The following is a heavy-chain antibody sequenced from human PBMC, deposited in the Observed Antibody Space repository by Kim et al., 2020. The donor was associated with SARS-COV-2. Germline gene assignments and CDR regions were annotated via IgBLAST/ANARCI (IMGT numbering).Heavy chain of an antibody. J-gene: IGHJ5*01. D-gene: IGHD3-10*01. CDR3: ASGHKRLIWFGNTLAPNGLDF. CDR2: IYYGGSI. CDR1: GASIRSPTYF. V-gene: IGHV4-31*03. Sequence: SETLSLTCTVSGASIRSPTYFWNWVRLVPGKGPEWIGYIYYGGSIHYNPSLKSRPSKTLDTSKNQYSLKLNSVTAAYTAVYFCASGHKRLIWFGNTLAPNGLDFWGQGTLVTVSS.